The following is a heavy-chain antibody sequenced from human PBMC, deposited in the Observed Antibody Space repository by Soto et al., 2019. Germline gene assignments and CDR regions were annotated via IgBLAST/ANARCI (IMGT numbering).Heavy chain of an antibody. V-gene: IGHV1-46*01. J-gene: IGHJ4*02. CDR3: AWGGNWPYYFDY. D-gene: IGHD2-15*01. CDR2: INPSGGST. CDR1: GYTFTSYY. Sequence: ASVKVSCKASGYTFTSYYMHWVRQAPGQGLEWMGIINPSGGSTSYAQKFQGRVTMTRDTSTSTVYMELSSLRSEDTAVYYCAWGGNWPYYFDYWGQGTLVPFSS.